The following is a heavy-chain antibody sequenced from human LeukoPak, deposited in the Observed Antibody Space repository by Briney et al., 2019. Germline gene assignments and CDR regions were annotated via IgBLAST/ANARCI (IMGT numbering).Heavy chain of an antibody. CDR1: GFTFSSYE. CDR2: ISSSGSTI. D-gene: IGHD5-24*01. Sequence: GGSLRLSCAASGFTFSSYEMNWVREAPGKGLEWVSYISSSGSTIYYADSVKGRFTISRDNAKNSLYLQMNSLRAEDTAVYYCARDTIYLSFDYWGQGTLVTVSS. J-gene: IGHJ4*02. V-gene: IGHV3-48*03. CDR3: ARDTIYLSFDY.